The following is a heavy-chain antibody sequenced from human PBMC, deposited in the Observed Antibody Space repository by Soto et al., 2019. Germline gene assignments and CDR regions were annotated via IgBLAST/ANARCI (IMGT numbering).Heavy chain of an antibody. J-gene: IGHJ5*02. CDR3: GRDLTSNANCIDP. CDR1: GDYIHVGGYY. CDR2: IYYTGKT. Sequence: TSETLSLTCSVSGDYIHVGGYYWTWIRQRPGKGLEWMGYIYYTGKTYHNPSLESRLTMSVDRSKNQFSLLLTSVTAADTAVYFCGRDLTSNANCIDPWGQGTLVTVSS. D-gene: IGHD2-2*01. V-gene: IGHV4-30-4*01.